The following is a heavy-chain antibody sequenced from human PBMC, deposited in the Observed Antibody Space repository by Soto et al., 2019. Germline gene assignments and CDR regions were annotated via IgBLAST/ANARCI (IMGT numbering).Heavy chain of an antibody. J-gene: IGHJ4*02. CDR1: GGAIISSNC. Sequence: AETLSLTCAVSGGAIISSNCWSLFRQPPGKVLEWIGEIYHSGSTNYNPSLKSRVTISVDKSKNQFSLKLSSVTAADTAVYYCARDVRGCTNGICYTLTLDYWGQGTLVTVSS. V-gene: IGHV4-4*02. D-gene: IGHD2-8*01. CDR3: ARDVRGCTNGICYTLTLDY. CDR2: IYHSGST.